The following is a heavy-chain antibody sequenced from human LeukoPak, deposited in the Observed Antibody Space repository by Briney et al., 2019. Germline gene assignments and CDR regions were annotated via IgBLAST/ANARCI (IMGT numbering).Heavy chain of an antibody. CDR3: SREIYGRFDF. J-gene: IGHJ4*02. D-gene: IGHD4-17*01. CDR2: ISAYNGTT. Sequence: ASVKVSCKASGYTFTNYGISWVRQPPGQGLEWMGWISAYNGTTNNPQKFQGRVTMTTDPSTTTAYMELRSLRSDDTAVYYCSREIYGRFDFWGQGALVTVSS. V-gene: IGHV1-18*01. CDR1: GYTFTNYG.